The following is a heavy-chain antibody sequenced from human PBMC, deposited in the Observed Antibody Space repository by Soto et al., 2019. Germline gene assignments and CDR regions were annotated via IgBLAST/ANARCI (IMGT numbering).Heavy chain of an antibody. J-gene: IGHJ6*02. CDR2: ISGYNGDT. D-gene: IGHD2-8*01. CDR1: GYTFSRYG. Sequence: QGQLVQSGPEVKKPGASVKVSCKASGYTFSRYGISWVRQAPGQGLVWMGWISGYNGDTKYAQKVQGRVTMTIDTSTYTAYMELRSLTSDDTAIYYCAKNGQPPYYYYGMDVWGQGTTVTVSS. V-gene: IGHV1-18*01. CDR3: AKNGQPPYYYYGMDV.